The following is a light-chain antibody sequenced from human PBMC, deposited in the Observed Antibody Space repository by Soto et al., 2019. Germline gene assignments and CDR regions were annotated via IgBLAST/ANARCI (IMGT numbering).Light chain of an antibody. Sequence: QSALTQPASVSGSPGQSITISCTGTSSDVGGYNYVSWYQQHPDKAPKLMIYDVSNRPSGVSYRFSGSKSGNTASLTISGLQAVDEADSYCSSYTSTSTVIFGGGTKVTVL. J-gene: IGLJ2*01. CDR2: DVS. V-gene: IGLV2-14*01. CDR3: SSYTSTSTVI. CDR1: SSDVGGYNY.